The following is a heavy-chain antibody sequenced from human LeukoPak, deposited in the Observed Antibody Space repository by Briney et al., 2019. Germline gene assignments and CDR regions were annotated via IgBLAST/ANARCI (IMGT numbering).Heavy chain of an antibody. D-gene: IGHD3-10*01. J-gene: IGHJ4*02. CDR1: GGSISSGGYY. Sequence: SQTLSLTCTVSGGSISSGGYYWSWIRQPPGKGLEWIGYIYHSGSTYYNPSLKSRVTISVDRSKNQFSLKLSSVTAADTAVYYCARDSPAYYYGSGSSFDYWGQGTLVTVSS. V-gene: IGHV4-30-2*01. CDR2: IYHSGST. CDR3: ARDSPAYYYGSGSSFDY.